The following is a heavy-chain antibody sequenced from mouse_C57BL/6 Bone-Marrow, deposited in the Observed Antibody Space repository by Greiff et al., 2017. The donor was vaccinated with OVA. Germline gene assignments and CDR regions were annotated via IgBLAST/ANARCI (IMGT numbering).Heavy chain of an antibody. Sequence: QVQLQQSGAELARPGASVKLSCKASGYTFTSYGISWVKQRTGQGLEWIGEIYPRSGNTYYNEKFKGKATLTADKSSSTAYMELRSLTSEDSAVYFCARCPTIVSPWFAYWGQGTLVTVSA. J-gene: IGHJ3*01. CDR2: IYPRSGNT. V-gene: IGHV1-81*01. CDR3: ARCPTIVSPWFAY. CDR1: GYTFTSYG. D-gene: IGHD2-5*01.